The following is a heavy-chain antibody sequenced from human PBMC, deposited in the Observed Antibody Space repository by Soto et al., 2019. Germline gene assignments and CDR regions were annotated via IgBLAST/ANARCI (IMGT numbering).Heavy chain of an antibody. D-gene: IGHD3-22*01. CDR1: GHSFSCYW. V-gene: IGHV5-10-1*01. CDR3: ARQIYDSDTGPNFQYYFDS. Sequence: GESLKIPCTGSGHSFSCYWITWVRQKPGKGLEWMGRIDPSDSQTYYSPSFRGHVTISVTKSITTVFLQWSSLRASDTAMYYCARQIYDSDTGPNFQYYFDSWGQGTPVTVSS. J-gene: IGHJ4*02. CDR2: IDPSDSQT.